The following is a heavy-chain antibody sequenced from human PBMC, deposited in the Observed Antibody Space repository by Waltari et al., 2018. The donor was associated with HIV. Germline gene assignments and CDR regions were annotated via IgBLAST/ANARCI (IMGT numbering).Heavy chain of an antibody. CDR1: RFSFSAYD. CDR2: ISNDGNDK. V-gene: IGHV3-30*15. Sequence: LVESGGDLVQSGTSLRLSCAASRFSFSAYDRFSVRQAPGKGLEWVAVISNDGNDKKYVDAVKGRFNVSRDNVKNTLYLYMSRLRPEDTAVYYCVRETSGRDAFDIWGLETQVIVSS. D-gene: IGHD2-15*01. J-gene: IGHJ3*02. CDR3: VRETSGRDAFDI.